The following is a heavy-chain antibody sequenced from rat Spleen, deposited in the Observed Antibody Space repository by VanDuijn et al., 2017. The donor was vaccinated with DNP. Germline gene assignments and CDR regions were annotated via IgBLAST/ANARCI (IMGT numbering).Heavy chain of an antibody. CDR3: STGRGGPDY. V-gene: IGHV5-58*01. CDR1: GFTFSSYW. D-gene: IGHD1-11*01. J-gene: IGHJ2*01. Sequence: EVQLVETGGGLVQPGRSLKLSCVASGFTFSSYWMFWNRQAPGKGLEWVASINTDGVGTYYRDSVKGRFTISRDISKTSLYLQMNSLKSEDTATYYCSTGRGGPDYWGQGVMVTVSS. CDR2: INTDGVGT.